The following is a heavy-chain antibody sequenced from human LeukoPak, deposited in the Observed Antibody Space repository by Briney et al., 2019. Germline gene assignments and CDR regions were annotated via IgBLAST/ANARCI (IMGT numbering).Heavy chain of an antibody. Sequence: GGSLRLSCAASGFTFSSYSMNWVRQAPGKGLEWVSYISSSSSTIYYADSVKGRFTISRDNSKNMLYLQMSSLRAEDSAVYYCARGGAARLHFQNWGQGTLVTVSS. CDR2: ISSSSSTI. J-gene: IGHJ1*01. V-gene: IGHV3-48*01. D-gene: IGHD6-6*01. CDR1: GFTFSSYS. CDR3: ARGGAARLHFQN.